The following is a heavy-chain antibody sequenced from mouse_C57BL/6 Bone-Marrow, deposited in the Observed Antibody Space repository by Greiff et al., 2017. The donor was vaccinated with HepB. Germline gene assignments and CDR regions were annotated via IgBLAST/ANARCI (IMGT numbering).Heavy chain of an antibody. CDR1: GYTFTSYW. D-gene: IGHD1-1*01. CDR2: IHPNSGST. J-gene: IGHJ2*01. CDR3: ARRGKNYYVSSRYFDY. V-gene: IGHV1-64*01. Sequence: QVQLQQPGAELVKPGASVKLSCKASGYTFTSYWMHWVKQRPGQGLEWIGMIHPNSGSTNYNEKFKSKATLTVDKSSSTAYMQLSSLTSEDSAVYYCARRGKNYYVSSRYFDYWGQGTTLTVSS.